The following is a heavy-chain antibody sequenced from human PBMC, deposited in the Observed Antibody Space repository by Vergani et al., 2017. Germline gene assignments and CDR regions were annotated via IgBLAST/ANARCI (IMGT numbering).Heavy chain of an antibody. CDR3: ARESGGWYYDFWSGYDFDY. D-gene: IGHD3-3*01. CDR2: IWYDGSNK. Sequence: QVQLVESGGGVVQPGRSLRLSCAASGFTFSSYGMHWVRQAPGKGLEWVAVIWYDGSNKYYADSVKGRFTISRDNSKNTLYLQMNSLRAEDTAVYYCARESGGWYYDFWSGYDFDYWGQGTLVTVSS. CDR1: GFTFSSYG. V-gene: IGHV3-33*01. J-gene: IGHJ4*02.